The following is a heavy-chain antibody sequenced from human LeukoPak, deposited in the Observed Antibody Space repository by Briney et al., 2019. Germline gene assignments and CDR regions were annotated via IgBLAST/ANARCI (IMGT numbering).Heavy chain of an antibody. V-gene: IGHV3-21*01. Sequence: AGGSLRLSCAASGFTFSSYSMTWVRQAPGKGLEWVSSFTSGSRSIYYADSVKGRFTISRDNAKKSLYLQMNSLRAEDTAIYYCARDKGYSSYYGMDVWGQGTTVTVSS. D-gene: IGHD6-13*01. CDR1: GFTFSSYS. CDR3: ARDKGYSSYYGMDV. J-gene: IGHJ6*02. CDR2: FTSGSRSI.